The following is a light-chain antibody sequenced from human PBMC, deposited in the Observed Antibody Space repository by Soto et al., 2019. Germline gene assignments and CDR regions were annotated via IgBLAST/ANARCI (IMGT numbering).Light chain of an antibody. CDR3: QSYDSSLTDSV. CDR2: GSY. J-gene: IGLJ2*01. CDR1: NSNIGAGYD. Sequence: QSVLTQPPSVSGAPGQRVSISCTGNNSNIGAGYDVHWYQHLPGTAPKLLIYGSYNRPSGVPDRFSGSKSGTSASLAITELQAEDEADYYCQSYDSSLTDSVFGGGTKLTVL. V-gene: IGLV1-40*01.